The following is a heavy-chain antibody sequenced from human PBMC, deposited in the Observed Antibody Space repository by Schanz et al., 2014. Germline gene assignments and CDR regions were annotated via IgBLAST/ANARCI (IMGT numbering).Heavy chain of an antibody. CDR2: ISSGGTTT. J-gene: IGHJ4*02. CDR1: GITFSSHS. D-gene: IGHD2-8*02. Sequence: EVQLVESGGGLIQPGGSLRLSCAASGITFSSHSFNWVRQAPGKGPEYVSYISSGGTTTYHSDSVKGRFTISRDNSKSTLYVEMNSLRVEDTAVYYCAKTLFPGGTQTFGNWGRGTLLTVSS. V-gene: IGHV3-48*01. CDR3: AKTLFPGGTQTFGN.